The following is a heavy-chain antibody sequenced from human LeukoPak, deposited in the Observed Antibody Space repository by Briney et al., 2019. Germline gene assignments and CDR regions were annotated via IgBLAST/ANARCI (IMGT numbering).Heavy chain of an antibody. D-gene: IGHD3-22*01. CDR3: ARTHPYYYDSSGYYNDAFDI. CDR2: IYYSGST. J-gene: IGHJ3*02. CDR1: GGSISSGDYY. V-gene: IGHV4-30-4*01. Sequence: SETLSLTCTVSGGSISSGDYYWSWIRQPPGKGLEWIGYIYYSGSTYYNPSLKSRVTISVDTSKNQFSLKLSSVTAADTAVYYCARTHPYYYDSSGYYNDAFDIWGQGTMVTVSS.